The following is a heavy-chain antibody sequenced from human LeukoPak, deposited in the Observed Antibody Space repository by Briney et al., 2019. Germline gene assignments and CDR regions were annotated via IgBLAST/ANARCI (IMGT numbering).Heavy chain of an antibody. CDR3: ARDRSGSGWYISDAFDI. CDR1: GGSISSSNW. V-gene: IGHV4-4*02. Sequence: SETLSLTCAVSGGSISSSNWWSWVRQPPGKGLEWIGEIYHSGSTNYNPSLKSRVTISADKSKNQFSLKLSSVTAADTAVYYCARDRSGSGWYISDAFDIWGQGTMVTVSS. CDR2: IYHSGST. J-gene: IGHJ3*02. D-gene: IGHD6-19*01.